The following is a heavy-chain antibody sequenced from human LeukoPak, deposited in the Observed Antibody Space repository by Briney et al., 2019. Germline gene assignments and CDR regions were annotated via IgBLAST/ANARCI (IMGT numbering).Heavy chain of an antibody. CDR3: AGLAAADNFHY. Sequence: ASVKVSCKASGYIFTGYYLHWVRQAPGQGLEWMGIINPTGGSTTYAQKFQGRVTMTRDKSTSTVYMELSSLRSEDTAVYYCAGLAAADNFHYWGQGTLVTVSS. CDR2: INPTGGST. CDR1: GYIFTGYY. D-gene: IGHD6-13*01. V-gene: IGHV1-46*01. J-gene: IGHJ4*02.